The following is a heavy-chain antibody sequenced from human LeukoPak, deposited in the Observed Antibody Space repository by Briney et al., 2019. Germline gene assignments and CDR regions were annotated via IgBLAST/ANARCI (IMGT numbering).Heavy chain of an antibody. D-gene: IGHD1-26*01. Sequence: GGSLRLSCAVSGFAFTNYWMTWVRQAPGKGLEWVANIEQDGSDKYYVDSVVGRFTISRDNAQNLLYLHMNSLRAEDTGVYYCAKSGGFFDTWGQGTLVTVSS. CDR3: AKSGGFFDT. V-gene: IGHV3-7*01. CDR2: IEQDGSDK. CDR1: GFAFTNYW. J-gene: IGHJ4*02.